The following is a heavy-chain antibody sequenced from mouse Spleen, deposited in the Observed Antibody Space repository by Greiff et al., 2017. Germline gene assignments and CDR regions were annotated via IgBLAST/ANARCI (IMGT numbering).Heavy chain of an antibody. CDR1: GYTFTSYW. D-gene: IGHD1-1*01. Sequence: VQLQQSGTVLARPGASVKMSCKTSGYTFTSYWMHWVKQRPGQGLEWIGAIYPGNSDTSYNQKFKGKAKLTAVTSASTAYMELSSLTNEDSAVYYCTREDYYGKDAMDYWGQGTSVTVSS. CDR3: TREDYYGKDAMDY. CDR2: IYPGNSDT. V-gene: IGHV1-5*01. J-gene: IGHJ4*01.